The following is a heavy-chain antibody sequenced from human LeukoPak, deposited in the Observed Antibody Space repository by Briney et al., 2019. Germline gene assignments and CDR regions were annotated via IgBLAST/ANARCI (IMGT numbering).Heavy chain of an antibody. Sequence: PGGSLRLSCAASGFTFSSYAMSWVRQAPGKGLEWVSAISGSGGSTYYADSVKGRFTISRDNSKNTLYMQMTSLRAEDTVVYYCARYRYSGSYPNWFDPWGQGTLVTLPS. V-gene: IGHV3-23*01. J-gene: IGHJ5*02. CDR3: ARYRYSGSYPNWFDP. CDR2: ISGSGGST. CDR1: GFTFSSYA. D-gene: IGHD1-26*01.